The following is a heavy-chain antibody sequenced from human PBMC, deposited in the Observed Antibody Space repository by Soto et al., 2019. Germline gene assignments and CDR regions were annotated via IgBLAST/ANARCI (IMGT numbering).Heavy chain of an antibody. D-gene: IGHD2-15*01. Sequence: QVQLVESGGGVVQPGRSLRLSCAASGFTFRNYAMHWVRQAPGKGLECVAVISYDGGNKFYRDYVKGRFIISRDNSKNTLYLQINSLRYEDTAVYYCARGDREDIAVVIGVRPGEYGVDVWGQGTTVTVSS. J-gene: IGHJ6*02. CDR1: GFTFRNYA. CDR2: ISYDGGNK. CDR3: ARGDREDIAVVIGVRPGEYGVDV. V-gene: IGHV3-30-3*01.